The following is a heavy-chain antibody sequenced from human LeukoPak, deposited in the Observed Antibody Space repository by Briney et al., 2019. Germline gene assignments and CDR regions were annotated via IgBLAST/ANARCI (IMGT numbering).Heavy chain of an antibody. CDR2: IYSSGTA. CDR1: VGSIRGYY. J-gene: IGHJ4*02. CDR3: ARYQLLKAYFDY. V-gene: IGHV4-4*07. D-gene: IGHD2-2*01. Sequence: SETLSLTCTVSVGSIRGYYWTWIRQPAGKGLEWIGRIYSSGTAYYNPSLESRVTMSVDTSKNQFSLKLSSVTVADTAVYYCARYQLLKAYFDYWGQGTLVTVSS.